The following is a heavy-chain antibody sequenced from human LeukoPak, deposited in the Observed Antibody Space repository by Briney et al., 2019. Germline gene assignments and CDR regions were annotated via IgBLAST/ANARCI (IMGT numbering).Heavy chain of an antibody. J-gene: IGHJ4*02. CDR3: ARENIVGASRRLDY. V-gene: IGHV4-59*12. Sequence: PSETLSLTCTVSGGSISSYYWSWIRQPPGKGLEWIGYIYYSGSTNYNPSLKSRVTISVDTSKNQFSLKLSSVTAADTAVYYCARENIVGASRRLDYWGQGTLVTVSS. CDR2: IYYSGST. D-gene: IGHD1-26*01. CDR1: GGSISSYY.